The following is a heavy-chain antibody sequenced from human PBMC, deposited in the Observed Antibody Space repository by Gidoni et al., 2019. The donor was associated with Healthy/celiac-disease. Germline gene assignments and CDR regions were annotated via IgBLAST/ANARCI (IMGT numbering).Heavy chain of an antibody. V-gene: IGHV3-23*01. CDR1: GFTCSSYA. Sequence: EVQLLEAGGGLVQPGGSLRLACAASGFTCSSYAMSWVRQAPGKGLEWVSAISGSGGSTYYADSVKGRFTISRDNSKNTLYLQMNSLRAEDTAVYYCAKDSEVLFLCIAAGRDYFDYWGQGTLVTVSS. J-gene: IGHJ4*02. CDR2: ISGSGGST. CDR3: AKDSEVLFLCIAAGRDYFDY. D-gene: IGHD6-13*01.